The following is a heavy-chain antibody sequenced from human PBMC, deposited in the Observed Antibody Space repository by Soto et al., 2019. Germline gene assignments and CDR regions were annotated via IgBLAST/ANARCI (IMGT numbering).Heavy chain of an antibody. D-gene: IGHD4-17*01. CDR3: AHAGDYDLLSFDH. J-gene: IGHJ4*02. Sequence: QITLKESGPPLVRPAQTLTLTCAFSGFSLTTTSMGVAWIRQPPGKALEWLALIYWDDDQRYSPSLKDRLTISEDTSRSRVVLTISNMTPEDTGTYFCAHAGDYDLLSFDHWGPGTLVTVSS. CDR1: GFSLTTTSMG. V-gene: IGHV2-5*02. CDR2: IYWDDDQ.